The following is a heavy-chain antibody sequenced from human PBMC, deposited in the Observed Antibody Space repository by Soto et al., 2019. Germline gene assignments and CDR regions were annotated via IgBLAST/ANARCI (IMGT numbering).Heavy chain of an antibody. Sequence: SETLSLTCSVSGGSVSNKTYYWSWIRQPPGKRPEWIGYVYYSGTTNYNPSLKSRVTISVDLSKNQFSLRLSSVTTADTALYYCARTTAVPNTLRSRYFFDYWGQGTLVTVSS. J-gene: IGHJ4*02. V-gene: IGHV4-61*01. CDR1: GGSVSNKTYY. D-gene: IGHD4-17*01. CDR3: ARTTAVPNTLRSRYFFDY. CDR2: VYYSGTT.